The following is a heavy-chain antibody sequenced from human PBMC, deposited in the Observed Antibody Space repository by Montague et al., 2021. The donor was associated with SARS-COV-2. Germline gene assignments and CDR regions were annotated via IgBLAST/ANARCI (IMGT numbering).Heavy chain of an antibody. V-gene: IGHV4-34*01. Sequence: SETLSLTCAVYGGSFSGHYWSWIRQTPGKGLKWIGEINHSGSTNYNPSLKSRVTISVDTSKNQFSLKLSSVTAADTAVYYCARGAYSSSWYPVKYYFDYWGQGTLVTVSS. CDR3: ARGAYSSSWYPVKYYFDY. D-gene: IGHD6-13*01. J-gene: IGHJ4*02. CDR2: INHSGST. CDR1: GGSFSGHY.